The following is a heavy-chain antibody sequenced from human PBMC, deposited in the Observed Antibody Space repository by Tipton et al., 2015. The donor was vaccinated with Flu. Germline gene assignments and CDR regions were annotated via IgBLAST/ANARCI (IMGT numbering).Heavy chain of an antibody. CDR3: ARAVAARAFDI. V-gene: IGHV4-34*01. J-gene: IGHJ3*02. CDR2: INHSGST. CDR1: GGSFSGYY. Sequence: TLSLTCAVYGGSFSGYYWSWIRQPPGKGLEWIGEINHSGSTNYNPSLKSRVTISVDTSKNQFSLKLSSVTAADTAVYYCARAVAARAFDIWGQGTMVTVSS. D-gene: IGHD4-23*01.